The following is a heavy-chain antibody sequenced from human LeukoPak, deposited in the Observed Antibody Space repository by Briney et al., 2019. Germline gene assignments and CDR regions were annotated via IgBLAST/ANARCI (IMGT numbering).Heavy chain of an antibody. D-gene: IGHD3-10*01. Sequence: GGSLRLSCAVSGSTFDDYAMHWVRQAPGKGLEWVSGIGWNSVIGYADSVKGRFTISRDNAKNSLYLQMNSLRTEDTAFYYCAKGGKRLWFGQYDNWGQGTLVTVSS. CDR1: GSTFDDYA. CDR2: IGWNSVI. CDR3: AKGGKRLWFGQYDN. J-gene: IGHJ4*02. V-gene: IGHV3-9*01.